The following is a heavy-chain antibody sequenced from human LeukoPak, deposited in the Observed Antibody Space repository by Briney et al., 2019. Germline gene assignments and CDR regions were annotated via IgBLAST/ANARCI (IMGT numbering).Heavy chain of an antibody. D-gene: IGHD4-11*01. CDR1: GFVFSSYG. CDR3: AKDLFEQDYSNFGANFDY. CDR2: IRDDIIYK. J-gene: IGHJ4*02. V-gene: IGHV3-30*02. Sequence: AGGSLRLSCAASGFVFSSYGMHWVRQAPGKGLEWVAFIRDDIIYKYYADSVKGRFTISRDNSKDTVYLQMNSLRVEDTAVYFCAKDLFEQDYSNFGANFDYWGQGTLVTVSS.